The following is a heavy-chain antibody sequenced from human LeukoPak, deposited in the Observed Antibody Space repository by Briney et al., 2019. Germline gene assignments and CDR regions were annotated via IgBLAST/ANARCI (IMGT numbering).Heavy chain of an antibody. CDR1: GFTHKRYA. D-gene: IGHD2-21*01. Sequence: GGSVRLSCTASGFTHKRYAMSGPRHATGKGLVWVPGISGSGGRTLYDDAVKGRFRISRDSSKNKLYLQMSSLRAEATDIYFCARASCGGESYYVIDVWGQGTTVTVSS. CDR3: ARASCGGESYYVIDV. J-gene: IGHJ6*02. CDR2: ISGSGGRT. V-gene: IGHV3-23*01.